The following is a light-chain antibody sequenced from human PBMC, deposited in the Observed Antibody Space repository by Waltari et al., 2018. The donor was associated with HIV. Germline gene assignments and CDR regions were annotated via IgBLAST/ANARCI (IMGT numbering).Light chain of an antibody. CDR2: DVN. J-gene: IGLJ3*02. CDR1: SSDVGGFNF. CDR3: SSYTSSDTWV. V-gene: IGLV2-14*01. Sequence: QSALTQPASVSGSPGQSITISCTGTSSDVGGFNFVSWYQQHPGKAPKLMIYDVNKRPSGVSNHFSGSKSGNTASLTISGLQAEDEADYYCSSYTSSDTWVFGGGTKLTVL.